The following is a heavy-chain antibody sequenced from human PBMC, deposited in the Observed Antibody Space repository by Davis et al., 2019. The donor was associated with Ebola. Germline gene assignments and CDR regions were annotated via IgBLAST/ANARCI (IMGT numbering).Heavy chain of an antibody. J-gene: IGHJ6*02. CDR3: ARDLIKPLDV. CDR2: ISSSSSYI. Sequence: GESLKISCAASGFTFSSYSMNWVRQAPGKGLEWVSSISSSSSYIYYADSVKGRFTISRDNAKNSLYLQMNSLRAEDTAVYYCARDLIKPLDVWGQGTTVTVSS. CDR1: GFTFSSYS. V-gene: IGHV3-21*01.